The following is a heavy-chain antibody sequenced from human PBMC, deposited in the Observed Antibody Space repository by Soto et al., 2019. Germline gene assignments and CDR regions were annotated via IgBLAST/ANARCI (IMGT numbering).Heavy chain of an antibody. D-gene: IGHD4-4*01. CDR1: GFTFSSYA. J-gene: IGHJ4*02. Sequence: GGSLRLSCAASGFTFSSYAMSWVRQAPGKGLEWVSAISGSGGSTYYADSVKGRFTISRDNSKNTLYLQMNSLRAEDTAVYYCANFHDYSIYFDYWGQGTLVTVSS. CDR3: ANFHDYSIYFDY. V-gene: IGHV3-23*01. CDR2: ISGSGGST.